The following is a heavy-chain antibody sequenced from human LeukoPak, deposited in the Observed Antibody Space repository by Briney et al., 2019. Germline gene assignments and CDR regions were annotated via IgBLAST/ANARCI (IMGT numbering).Heavy chain of an antibody. CDR3: ARDPSYFGFDP. J-gene: IGHJ5*02. Sequence: GASVRVSCKASGGTFSSYAISWVRQAPGQGLEWMGGIIPIFGTANYAQKFQGRVTITTDESTSTAYMELSSLRSEDTAVYYCARDPSYFGFDPWGQGTLVTVSS. V-gene: IGHV1-69*05. CDR1: GGTFSSYA. D-gene: IGHD3-9*01. CDR2: IIPIFGTA.